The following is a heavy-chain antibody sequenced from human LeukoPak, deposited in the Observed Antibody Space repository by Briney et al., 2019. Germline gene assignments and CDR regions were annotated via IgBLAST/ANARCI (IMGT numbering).Heavy chain of an antibody. J-gene: IGHJ4*02. D-gene: IGHD6-6*01. Sequence: TSETLSLTCTVSGGSISSYYWSWIRQPPRKGLEWIGYIYYSGSTNYNPSLKSRVTISVDTSKNQFSLKLSSVTAADTAVYYCASSIAARHGSFDYWGQGTLVTVSS. CDR3: ASSIAARHGSFDY. CDR2: IYYSGST. CDR1: GGSISSYY. V-gene: IGHV4-59*01.